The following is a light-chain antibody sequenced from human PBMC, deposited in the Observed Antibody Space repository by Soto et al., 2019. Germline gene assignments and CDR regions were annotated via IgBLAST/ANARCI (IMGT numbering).Light chain of an antibody. J-gene: IGLJ1*01. V-gene: IGLV2-14*01. Sequence: SVLPQPASVCGSPGQSITISCTGTSRDVGGYNYVSWYQQHPGKAPQLMIYEVSNRPSGVSNRFSGSKSGNTDSRTISGLQAEDEADYFCSSYTSSSTLFGTGTKVTVL. CDR2: EVS. CDR1: SRDVGGYNY. CDR3: SSYTSSSTL.